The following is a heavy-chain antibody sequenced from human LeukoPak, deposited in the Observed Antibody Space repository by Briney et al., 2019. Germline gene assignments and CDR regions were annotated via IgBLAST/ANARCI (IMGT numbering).Heavy chain of an antibody. J-gene: IGHJ6*02. Sequence: PSEALSLTCIVSGGSLSGGGYYTSWTSQHPGKCLEWLGYIYYSGRTYYTPSLKSRLTISVDTSKNQFSLKLTSVTAADTAVYYWARHAVRRDGYNDPFVDYYGMDVWGQRTTVTVSS. D-gene: IGHD5-24*01. V-gene: IGHV4-31*03. CDR2: IYYSGRT. CDR1: GGSLSGGGYY. CDR3: ARHAVRRDGYNDPFVDYYGMDV.